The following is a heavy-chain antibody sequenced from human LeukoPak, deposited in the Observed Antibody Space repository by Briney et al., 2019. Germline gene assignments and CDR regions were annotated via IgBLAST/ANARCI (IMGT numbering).Heavy chain of an antibody. Sequence: PSETLSLTCTVSGDSISSTNYYWSWIRQPPGKGLEWIGYIYYSGSTNYNPSLKSRVTISVDTSKNQFSLKLSSVTAADTAVYYCARVAAAAPYYYYYMDVWGKGTTVTISS. CDR2: IYYSGST. CDR1: GDSISSTNYY. CDR3: ARVAAAAPYYYYYMDV. V-gene: IGHV4-61*01. J-gene: IGHJ6*03. D-gene: IGHD6-13*01.